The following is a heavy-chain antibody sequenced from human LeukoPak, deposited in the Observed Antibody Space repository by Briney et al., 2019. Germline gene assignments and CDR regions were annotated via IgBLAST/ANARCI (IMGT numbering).Heavy chain of an antibody. Sequence: PGGSLRLSCAASGFTFSNAWMSWVRQAPGKGPEWVGRIKSTIDGGTTDYAAPVKGRFTISRDDSKNTLYLQMNSLKTEDAAVYYCSTSRTGDYFHYWGQGTLVTVSS. CDR1: GFTFSNAW. J-gene: IGHJ4*02. CDR2: IKSTIDGGTT. D-gene: IGHD7-27*01. V-gene: IGHV3-15*01. CDR3: STSRTGDYFHY.